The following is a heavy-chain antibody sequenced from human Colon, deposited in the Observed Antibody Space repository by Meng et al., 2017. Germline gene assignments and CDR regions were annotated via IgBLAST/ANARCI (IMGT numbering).Heavy chain of an antibody. CDR3: TTWYGEY. J-gene: IGHJ4*02. CDR1: GDSVSSNRAL. V-gene: IGHV6-1*01. Sequence: QVQLPQSGPGLAKPSHTLSLPCAISGDSVSSNRALWHWVRQSPSRGLEWLGQTYYRSEWQNHYGVSVKSRITINADTSRNHFSLHLNSVTPEDTAVYYCTTWYGEYWGQGTLVTVSS. D-gene: IGHD3-10*01. CDR2: TYYRSEWQN.